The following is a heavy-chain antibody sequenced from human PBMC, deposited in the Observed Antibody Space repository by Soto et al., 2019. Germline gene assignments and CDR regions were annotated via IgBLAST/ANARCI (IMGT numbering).Heavy chain of an antibody. J-gene: IGHJ4*02. V-gene: IGHV4-39*01. D-gene: IGHD4-17*01. CDR2: IYYSGST. CDR1: GGSISSSSYY. Sequence: SETLSLTCTVSGGSISSSSYYWGWIRQPPGKGLEWIGSIYYSGSTYYNPSLKSRVTISVDTSKNQFSLKLSSVTAADTAVYYCARHLYGDYLFDYWGQGTLVTVSS. CDR3: ARHLYGDYLFDY.